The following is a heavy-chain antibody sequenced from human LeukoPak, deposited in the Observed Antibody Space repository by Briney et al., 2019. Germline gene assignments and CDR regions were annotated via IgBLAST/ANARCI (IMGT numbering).Heavy chain of an antibody. D-gene: IGHD3-10*01. V-gene: IGHV3-23*01. CDR1: GFTFSSYA. CDR3: AKDNPSRITMVRGVIRWFDP. Sequence: GGSLRLSCAASGFTFSSYAMSWVRQAPGKGLEWVSAISGSGGSTYYADSVKGRFTISRDNSKNTLYLQMNSLRAEDTAVYYCAKDNPSRITMVRGVIRWFDPWSQGTLVTVSS. CDR2: ISGSGGST. J-gene: IGHJ5*02.